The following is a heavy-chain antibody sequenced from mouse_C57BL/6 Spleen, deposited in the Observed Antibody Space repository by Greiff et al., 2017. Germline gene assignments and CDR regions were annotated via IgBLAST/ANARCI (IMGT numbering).Heavy chain of an antibody. CDR2: INPSNGGT. CDR1: GYPFTRYR. V-gene: IGHV1-53*01. Sequence: QVQLKESGTELVKPGASVKLFCKASGYPFTRYRMPRVKQRPGPGLEWIGNINPSNGGTNYHEKFKSKATLTLDKSPSTAYMQLSSLTSEDSAVYYCSRSYDYCGYYFDDWGQGTTLTVSS. J-gene: IGHJ2*01. D-gene: IGHD2-4*01. CDR3: SRSYDYCGYYFDD.